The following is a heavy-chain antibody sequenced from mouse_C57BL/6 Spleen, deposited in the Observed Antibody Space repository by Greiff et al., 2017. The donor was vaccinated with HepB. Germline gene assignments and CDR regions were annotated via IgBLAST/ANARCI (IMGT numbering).Heavy chain of an antibody. J-gene: IGHJ4*01. CDR1: GYTFTSYW. Sequence: QVQLQQPGAELVKPGASVKMSCKASGYTFTSYWITWVKQRPGQGLEWIGDIYPGSGSTNYNEKFKSKATLTVDTSSSTAYMQLSSLASEDAAVYYCAREGEWEGMDYWGQGTSVTVSS. V-gene: IGHV1-55*01. CDR2: IYPGSGST. D-gene: IGHD1-3*01. CDR3: AREGEWEGMDY.